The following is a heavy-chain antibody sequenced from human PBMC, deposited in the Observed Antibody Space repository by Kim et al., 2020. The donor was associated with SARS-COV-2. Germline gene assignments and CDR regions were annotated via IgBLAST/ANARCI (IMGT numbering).Heavy chain of an antibody. D-gene: IGHD3-16*01. CDR2: A. Sequence: ANYAQKSQGRVTITADKSTSTAYMELSSLRSEDTAVYYCARVGGMAETDYWGQGTLVTVSS. V-gene: IGHV1-69*04. CDR3: ARVGGMAETDY. J-gene: IGHJ4*02.